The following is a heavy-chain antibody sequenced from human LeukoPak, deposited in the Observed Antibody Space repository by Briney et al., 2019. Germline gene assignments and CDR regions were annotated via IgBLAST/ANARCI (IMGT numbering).Heavy chain of an antibody. CDR3: AGLVGRYSSGLYYYYFDY. J-gene: IGHJ4*02. CDR1: GFTFSNAW. CDR2: MYLSGTT. V-gene: IGHV4-4*02. D-gene: IGHD3-22*01. Sequence: PGGSLRLSCAASGFTFSNAWMSWVRQPPGKGLEWIGEMYLSGTTHSNPSVKSRVTISIDKSKNQFFLNLSSVTAADTAVYYCAGLVGRYSSGLYYYYFDYWGQGTLVTVSS.